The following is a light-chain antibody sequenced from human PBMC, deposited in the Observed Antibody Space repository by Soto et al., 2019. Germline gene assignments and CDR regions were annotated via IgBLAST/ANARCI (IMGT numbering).Light chain of an antibody. CDR2: GAS. V-gene: IGKV3-15*01. J-gene: IGKJ1*01. Sequence: EIVMTQSPATLSVYPGERATLSCRASQSVSSSLAWYQQKPGQAPRLLIFGASSRATGVPARFSGSGSGTEFTLTISSLQSEDFAVYYCQQYNNWPPWTFGQGTKVDNK. CDR1: QSVSSS. CDR3: QQYNNWPPWT.